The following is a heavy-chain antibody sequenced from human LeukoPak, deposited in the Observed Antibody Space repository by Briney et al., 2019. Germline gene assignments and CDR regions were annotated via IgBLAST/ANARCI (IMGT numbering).Heavy chain of an antibody. CDR3: ARTREYSSSWYFDY. J-gene: IGHJ4*02. CDR1: GYTFTGYY. D-gene: IGHD6-13*01. CDR2: INPNSGGT. V-gene: IGHV1-2*02. Sequence: ASVKVSCKASGYTFTGYYMHWVRQAPGQGLEWMGWINPNSGGTNYAQKFQGRVTMTRDTSISTAYMELSRLRSDDTAVYYCARTREYSSSWYFDYWGQGTLVTVSS.